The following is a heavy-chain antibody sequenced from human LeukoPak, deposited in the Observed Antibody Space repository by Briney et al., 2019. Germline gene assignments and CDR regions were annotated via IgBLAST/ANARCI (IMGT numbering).Heavy chain of an antibody. J-gene: IGHJ3*02. CDR1: GFTFSSYG. D-gene: IGHD2-21*01. CDR2: IWYGGSNK. Sequence: GRSLRLSCAASGFTFSSYGMHWVRQAPGKGLEWVAVIWYGGSNKYYADSVKGRFTISRDNSKNTLYLQMNSLRAEDTAVYYCAKVFSFAFDIWGQGTMVTVSS. V-gene: IGHV3-33*06. CDR3: AKVFSFAFDI.